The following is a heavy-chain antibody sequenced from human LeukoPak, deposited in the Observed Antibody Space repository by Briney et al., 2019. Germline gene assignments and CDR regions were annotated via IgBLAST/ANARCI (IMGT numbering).Heavy chain of an antibody. CDR1: GFTFSSYG. J-gene: IGHJ6*04. Sequence: GGSLRLSCAASGFTFSSYGMSWLRQATGKGLEWVSDISRSSSDIHYADCVTGRFTISRDNAKNSVYLQMNSLRVEDTAVYYCARDSGRYGYYMDVWGKGNTVTVSS. CDR3: ARDSGRYGYYMDV. CDR2: ISRSSSDI. V-gene: IGHV3-48*01. D-gene: IGHD1-26*01.